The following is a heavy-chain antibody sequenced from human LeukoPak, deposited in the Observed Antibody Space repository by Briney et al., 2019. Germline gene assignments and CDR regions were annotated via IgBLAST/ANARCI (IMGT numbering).Heavy chain of an antibody. CDR2: MNPNSGNT. Sequence: ASVKVSCKASGYTFTSYDINWVRQATGQGLEWMGWMNPNSGNTGYAQKFQGRVTMTGNTSISTAYMELSSLRSEDTAVYYCARGRRDRIAYCSSTSCYYYYYMDVWGKGTTVTVSS. J-gene: IGHJ6*03. D-gene: IGHD2-2*01. CDR1: GYTFTSYD. CDR3: ARGRRDRIAYCSSTSCYYYYYMDV. V-gene: IGHV1-8*01.